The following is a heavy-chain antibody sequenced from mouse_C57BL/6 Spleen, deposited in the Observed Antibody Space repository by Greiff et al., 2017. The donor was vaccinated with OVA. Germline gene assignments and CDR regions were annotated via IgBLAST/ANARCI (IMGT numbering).Heavy chain of an antibody. CDR1: GFNIKDYY. D-gene: IGHD1-1*01. Sequence: VQLKESGAELVKPGASVKLSCTASGFNIKDYYMHWVKQRTEQGLEWIGRIDPEDGETKYAPKFQGKATITADTSSNTAYLQLSSLTSEDTAVYYCARITTVVGGYYAMDYWGQGTSVTVSS. CDR2: IDPEDGET. CDR3: ARITTVVGGYYAMDY. V-gene: IGHV14-2*01. J-gene: IGHJ4*01.